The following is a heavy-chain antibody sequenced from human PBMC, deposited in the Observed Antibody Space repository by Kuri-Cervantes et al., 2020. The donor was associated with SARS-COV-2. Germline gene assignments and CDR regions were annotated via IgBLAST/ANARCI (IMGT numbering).Heavy chain of an antibody. CDR3: ARGLAAAGMNWFDP. Sequence: SETLSLTCTVSGGSISSSTYHWGWIRQPPGKGLEWIGRIYTSGSTNYNPSLKSRVTISVDTSKNQFSLKLSSVTAADTAVYYCARGLAAAGMNWFDPWGQGTLVTVSS. V-gene: IGHV4-39*07. J-gene: IGHJ5*02. D-gene: IGHD6-13*01. CDR1: GGSISSSTYH. CDR2: IYTSGST.